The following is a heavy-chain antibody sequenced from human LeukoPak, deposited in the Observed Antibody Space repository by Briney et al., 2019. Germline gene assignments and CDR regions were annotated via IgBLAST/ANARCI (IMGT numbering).Heavy chain of an antibody. J-gene: IGHJ4*02. V-gene: IGHV5-51*01. CDR3: ARPLQGSWLDFDY. CDR1: GYSFTSYW. Sequence: GASLKISCKGSGYSFTSYWIGWVRPLPGKGLEWMGIIYPGDSDTRYSPSFQGQVTISADKSISTAYLQWSSLKASDTAMYYCARPLQGSWLDFDYWGQGTLVTVSS. CDR2: IYPGDSDT. D-gene: IGHD6-13*01.